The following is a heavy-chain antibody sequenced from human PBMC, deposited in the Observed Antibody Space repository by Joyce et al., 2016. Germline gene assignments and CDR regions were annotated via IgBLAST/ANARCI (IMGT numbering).Heavy chain of an antibody. J-gene: IGHJ4*02. V-gene: IGHV1-2*02. CDR2: INPASGVT. Sequence: QVQLVQSGTELRRPGASVSISCKTSGYTFTGVYMHWERQAPGQGLEWIGWINPASGVTNYAQKFQARVILTRDKSASTAFMDLTSLTYDDTAVYYCATPGLIVAGTLDHWGQGTLVTVSS. D-gene: IGHD5-12*01. CDR1: GYTFTGVY. CDR3: ATPGLIVAGTLDH.